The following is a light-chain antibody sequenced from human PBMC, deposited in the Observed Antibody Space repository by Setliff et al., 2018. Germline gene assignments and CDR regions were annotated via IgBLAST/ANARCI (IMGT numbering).Light chain of an antibody. CDR3: QSYGGSVSGYV. Sequence: QSVLTQPPSVSGAPGHKVTISCTGSSPDLGAGFSVHWYQQLPGTAPKLLIFGNNNRPSGVPDRFSGSKSGTSASLVITGLQADDEADYYCQSYGGSVSGYVFGTGTKVTVL. CDR2: GNN. V-gene: IGLV1-40*01. J-gene: IGLJ1*01. CDR1: SPDLGAGFS.